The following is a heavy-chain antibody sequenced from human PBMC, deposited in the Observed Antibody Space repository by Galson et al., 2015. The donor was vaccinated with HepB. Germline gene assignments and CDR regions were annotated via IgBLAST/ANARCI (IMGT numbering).Heavy chain of an antibody. D-gene: IGHD5-24*01. J-gene: IGHJ6*03. Sequence: PALVKPTQTLTLTCTISGFSLSTTAVGVGWIRQPPGKALEWLAVIYWDDNKRYSPSLKSRITITKDTSKNQVVLTMTNMDPVDTATYYCAHRQINYYMDVWGKGTTVTVSS. CDR2: IYWDDNK. CDR3: AHRQINYYMDV. V-gene: IGHV2-5*02. CDR1: GFSLSTTAVG.